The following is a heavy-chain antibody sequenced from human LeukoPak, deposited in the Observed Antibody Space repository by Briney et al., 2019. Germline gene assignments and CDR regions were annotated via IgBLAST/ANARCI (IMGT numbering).Heavy chain of an antibody. J-gene: IGHJ4*02. CDR1: GFTFSSYA. Sequence: PGGSLRLSCAASGFTFSSYAMHWVRQAPGKGLEWVAVISYDGSNKYYADSVKGRFTISRDNSKSTLYLQMNSLRAEDTAVYYCARGYCSSTSCLNYFDYWGQGTLVTVSS. V-gene: IGHV3-30-3*01. CDR2: ISYDGSNK. CDR3: ARGYCSSTSCLNYFDY. D-gene: IGHD2-2*01.